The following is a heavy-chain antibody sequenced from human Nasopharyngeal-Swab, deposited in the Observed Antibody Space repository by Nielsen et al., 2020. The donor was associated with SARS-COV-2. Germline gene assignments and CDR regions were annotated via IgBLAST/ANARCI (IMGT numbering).Heavy chain of an antibody. J-gene: IGHJ6*02. D-gene: IGHD5-18*01. V-gene: IGHV3-53*01. CDR3: AIATRGYSYGTPRALLNGMDV. Sequence: GGSLRLSCAASGFTVSGNFMTWVRQAPGKGLEWVSVIYSAGQTNYADSVKGRFTISRDNSKNTLYLQMNSLRAEDTAVYYCAIATRGYSYGTPRALLNGMDVWGQGTTVTVSS. CDR1: GFTVSGNF. CDR2: IYSAGQT.